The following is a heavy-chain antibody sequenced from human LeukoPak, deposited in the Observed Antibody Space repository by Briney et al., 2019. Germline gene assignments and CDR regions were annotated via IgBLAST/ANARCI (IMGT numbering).Heavy chain of an antibody. CDR2: MNTNSGNT. D-gene: IGHD3-3*01. CDR1: GYTFTSYD. CDR3: PRGLGRYDFWSGYARYYYYYMDV. J-gene: IGHJ6*03. Sequence: ASVKVSCKASGYTFTSYDISWVRQATGQGLEWMGWMNTNSGNTGYAQKFQGRVTMTRNTSISTAYMELSSLRSEDTAVYYCPRGLGRYDFWSGYARYYYYYMDVWGKGTTVTVSS. V-gene: IGHV1-8*01.